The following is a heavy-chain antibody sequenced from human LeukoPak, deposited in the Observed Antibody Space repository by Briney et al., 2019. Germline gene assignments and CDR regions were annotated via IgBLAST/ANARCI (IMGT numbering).Heavy chain of an antibody. J-gene: IGHJ4*02. V-gene: IGHV3-21*01. D-gene: IGHD2-21*02. Sequence: GGSLRLSCAASGFTFSSYSMNWVRQAPGKGLECVSSISSSSSYIYYADSVKGRFTISRDNAKNSLYLQMNSLRAEDTAVYYCARAPGGDSYYFDYWGQGTLVTVSS. CDR3: ARAPGGDSYYFDY. CDR1: GFTFSSYS. CDR2: ISSSSSYI.